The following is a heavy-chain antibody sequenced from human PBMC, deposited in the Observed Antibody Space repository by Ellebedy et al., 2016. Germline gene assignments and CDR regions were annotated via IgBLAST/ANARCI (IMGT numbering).Heavy chain of an antibody. D-gene: IGHD3-16*02. Sequence: ASVKVSCKASGGTFSSYAISWVRQAPGQGLEWMGRIIPILGIANYAQKFQGRVTITADKSTSTAYMELSSLRSGDTAVYYCAREGGMGLGELSLYDGYWGQGTLVTVSS. CDR2: IIPILGIA. V-gene: IGHV1-69*04. J-gene: IGHJ4*02. CDR3: AREGGMGLGELSLYDGY. CDR1: GGTFSSYA.